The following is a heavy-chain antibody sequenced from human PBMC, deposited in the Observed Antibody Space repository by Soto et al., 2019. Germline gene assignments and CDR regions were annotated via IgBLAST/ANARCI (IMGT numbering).Heavy chain of an antibody. CDR2: ISGSGGST. J-gene: IGHJ4*02. CDR1: GFTFSSYA. V-gene: IGHV3-23*01. Sequence: PVGSLRLSCAASGFTFSSYAMSWVRQAPGKGLEWVSAISGSGGSTYYADSVKGRFTISRDNSKNTLYLQMNSLRAEDTAVYYCAKGVYSNYVPLDYWGQGTLVTVSS. D-gene: IGHD4-4*01. CDR3: AKGVYSNYVPLDY.